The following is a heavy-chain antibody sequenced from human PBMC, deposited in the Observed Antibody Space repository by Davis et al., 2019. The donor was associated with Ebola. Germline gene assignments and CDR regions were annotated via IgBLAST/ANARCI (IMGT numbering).Heavy chain of an antibody. J-gene: IGHJ4*02. D-gene: IGHD2-2*02. CDR3: ARAPDRAYQALYRDFDY. Sequence: PGGSLRLSCAASGFTFSSYSMNWVRQAPGKGLEWVSSISSSSSYIYYADSVKGRFTISRDNAKNSLYLQMNSLRAEDTAVYYCARAPDRAYQALYRDFDYWGQGTLVTVSS. CDR2: ISSSSSYI. CDR1: GFTFSSYS. V-gene: IGHV3-21*01.